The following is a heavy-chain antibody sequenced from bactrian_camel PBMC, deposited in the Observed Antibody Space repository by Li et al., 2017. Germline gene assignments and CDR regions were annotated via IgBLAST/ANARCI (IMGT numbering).Heavy chain of an antibody. CDR1: GYRNNPYI. CDR3: ASEGPKYCDSWKDGMFVY. CDR2: IYYGVNA. Sequence: HVQLVESGGDSVQGGGSLRLSCAASGYRNNPYIMAWFRQAPGKEREGVASIYYGVNAYYVDSVKGRFTISQDVATNTMYLQMNSLKPEDSGMYYCASEGPKYCDSWKDGMFVYWGQGTQVTVS. D-gene: IGHD3*01. V-gene: IGHV3S61*01. J-gene: IGHJ6*01.